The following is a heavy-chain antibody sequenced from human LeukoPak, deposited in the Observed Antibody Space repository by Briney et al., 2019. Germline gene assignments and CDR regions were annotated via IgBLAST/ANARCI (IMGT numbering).Heavy chain of an antibody. V-gene: IGHV1-2*03. CDR2: INPNSGGT. J-gene: IGHJ5*02. D-gene: IGHD4-17*01. CDR1: GYTFTGYY. CDR3: AREKATVTTFLRSRLNNWFDP. Sequence: LGASVKVSCKASGYTFTGYYMHWVRQAPGQGLEWMGWINPNSGGTNYAQKFQGRVTMTRDTSISTAYMELSRLRSDDTAVYYCAREKATVTTFLRSRLNNWFDPWGQGTLVTVSS.